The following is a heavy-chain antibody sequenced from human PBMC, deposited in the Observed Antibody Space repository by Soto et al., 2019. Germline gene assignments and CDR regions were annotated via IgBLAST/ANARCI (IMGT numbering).Heavy chain of an antibody. CDR2: ISYDGSNK. CDR3: AREGDVAATDY. CDR1: GFTFSSYA. J-gene: IGHJ4*02. Sequence: WGSLGLSCAASGFTFSSYAMHWVRQAPGKGLEWVAVISYDGSNKYYADSVKGRFTISRDNSKNTLYLQMNSLRAEDTAVYYCAREGDVAATDYWGQGTLVTVSS. D-gene: IGHD2-15*01. V-gene: IGHV3-30-3*01.